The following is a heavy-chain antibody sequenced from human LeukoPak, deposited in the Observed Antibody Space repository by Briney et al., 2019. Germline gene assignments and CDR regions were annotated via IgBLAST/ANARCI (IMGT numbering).Heavy chain of an antibody. D-gene: IGHD3-3*01. CDR3: ARSRFWSDYWGYFDY. CDR2: IYHSGST. CDR1: GGSISSYY. V-gene: IGHV4-59*01. Sequence: ETLSLTCTVSGGSISSYYWSWVRQPPGKGLEWIGYIYHSGSTNYNPSLKSRVNLSVDMAKNQISLKMSSVTAADTAVYYCARSRFWSDYWGYFDYWGQGTLVTVSS. J-gene: IGHJ4*02.